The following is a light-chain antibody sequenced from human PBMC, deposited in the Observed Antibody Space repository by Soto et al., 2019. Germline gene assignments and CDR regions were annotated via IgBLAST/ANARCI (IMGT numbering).Light chain of an antibody. J-gene: IGLJ1*01. CDR3: STRSGTFIYV. CDR2: DVS. V-gene: IGLV2-14*03. CDR1: SSDVGYSNY. Sequence: QSALTQPASVSGSPGQSITISCTGTSSDVGYSNYVSWYQQHPGKAPKLMIYDVSNRPSGISNRFSGSKSGNTASLTISGLQAEDEADYYCSTRSGTFIYVFGCGTKVTVL.